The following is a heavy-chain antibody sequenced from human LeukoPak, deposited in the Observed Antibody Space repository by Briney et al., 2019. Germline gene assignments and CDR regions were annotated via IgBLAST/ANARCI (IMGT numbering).Heavy chain of an antibody. CDR3: AKVGAHFDWLLSPFDY. D-gene: IGHD3-9*01. V-gene: IGHV3-23*01. J-gene: IGHJ4*02. CDR2: ISGSGGST. CDR1: GFTFSSYA. Sequence: PGGSLRLSCAASGFTFSSYAMSWVRQAPGKGLEWVSAISGSGGSTYYADSVKGRFTISRDNSKNTLYLQMNSLRAEDTAVYYCAKVGAHFDWLLSPFDYWGQGTPVTVSS.